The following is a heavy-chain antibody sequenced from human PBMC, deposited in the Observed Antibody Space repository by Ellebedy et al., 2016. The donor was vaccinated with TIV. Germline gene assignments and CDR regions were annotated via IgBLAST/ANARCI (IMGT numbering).Heavy chain of an antibody. Sequence: SETLSLTCTVSGGSIDSSSNYWGWIRQPPGKGLEWIGSIYYSGSTYYNPSLKSRVTISVDTSKSQFSLKLSSVTAADTAVYYCARWFGELLYVRWFDPWGQGTPVTVSS. V-gene: IGHV4-39*01. CDR2: IYYSGST. CDR3: ARWFGELLYVRWFDP. J-gene: IGHJ5*02. CDR1: GGSIDSSSNY. D-gene: IGHD3-10*01.